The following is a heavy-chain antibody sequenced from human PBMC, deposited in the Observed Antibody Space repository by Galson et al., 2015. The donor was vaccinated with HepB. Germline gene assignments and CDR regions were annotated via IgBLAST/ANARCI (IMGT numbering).Heavy chain of an antibody. Sequence: SLRLSCAASGLTFSDAGMTWVRQAPGKGLQWVGGIKSEADGGTKDYAAPVKGRFSISRDDSKNTLFLEMNRLKSEGTGLYYCTALVITSIYHFYGMDVWCEGTMVIVSP. V-gene: IGHV3-15*01. CDR2: IKSEADGGTK. CDR3: TALVITSIYHFYGMDV. D-gene: IGHD3-16*01. CDR1: GLTFSDAG. J-gene: IGHJ6*04.